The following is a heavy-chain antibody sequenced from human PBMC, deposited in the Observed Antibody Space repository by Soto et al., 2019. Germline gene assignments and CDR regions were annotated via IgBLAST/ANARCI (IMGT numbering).Heavy chain of an antibody. CDR3: ARPRYSGDDPDALEI. J-gene: IGHJ3*02. Sequence: QVQLVESGGAVVQPGTSLRLSCTAPGFTFSSYRMHWVRQAPGKGLEWVAIIWYDGSHKFYVDSVKGRFAVSRDNSKNTVYLQMNSLTGEDTAVYYCARPRYSGDDPDALEIWGRGTLVTISS. CDR2: IWYDGSHK. V-gene: IGHV3-33*01. CDR1: GFTFSSYR. D-gene: IGHD5-12*01.